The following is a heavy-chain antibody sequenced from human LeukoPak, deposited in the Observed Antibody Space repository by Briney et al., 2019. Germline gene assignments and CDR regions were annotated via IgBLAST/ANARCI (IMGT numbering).Heavy chain of an antibody. D-gene: IGHD3-9*01. CDR3: ARHGSISIFSNFDY. V-gene: IGHV4-34*01. J-gene: IGHJ4*02. CDR1: GGSFSGYY. Sequence: PSETLSLTCAVSGGSFSGYYWSWIRQPPGKGLEWIGSINYSGSSYFNPSLESRVTISVDTSKNQFSLRMTSLTAADTAVYFCARHGSISIFSNFDYWGQGTLVTVSS. CDR2: INYSGSS.